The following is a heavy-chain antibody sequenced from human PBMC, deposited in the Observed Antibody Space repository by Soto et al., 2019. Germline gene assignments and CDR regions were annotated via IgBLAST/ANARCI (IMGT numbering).Heavy chain of an antibody. V-gene: IGHV1-18*04. CDR2: ISAYNGNT. CDR3: ARDRSSGWVAFDI. D-gene: IGHD6-19*01. CDR1: GYTFTSYG. Sequence: ASVKVSCKASGYTFTSYGISWVRQAPGQGLEWMGWISAYNGNTNYAQKLQGRVTMTTDTSTSTAYVELRSLRSDDTAVYYCARDRSSGWVAFDIWGQGTMVTVSS. J-gene: IGHJ3*02.